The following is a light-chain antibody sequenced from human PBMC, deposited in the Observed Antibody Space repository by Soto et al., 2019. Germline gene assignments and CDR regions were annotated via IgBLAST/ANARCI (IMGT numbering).Light chain of an antibody. J-gene: IGLJ1*01. V-gene: IGLV1-47*01. CDR3: ATWDDSLNGFYV. CDR1: TSNIGSNY. CDR2: RNN. Sequence: QSVLTQPPSASGTPGQGVTISCSGRTSNIGSNYVYWYQQLPGTAPKLLIYRNNQRPSGVPDRFSGSKSGTSASLAISGLRSDDEADYFCATWDDSLNGFYVFGTGTKLTVL.